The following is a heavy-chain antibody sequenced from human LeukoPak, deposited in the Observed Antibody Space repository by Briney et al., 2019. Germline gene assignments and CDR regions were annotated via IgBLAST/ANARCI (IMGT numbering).Heavy chain of an antibody. Sequence: SETLSLTCTVSGGSLSSGGNYWTWIRQHPGKDLEWIGYIYYSGSTNYNPSLKSRVTISIDTSKNQFSLKLSSVTAADTAVYYCARDSYTSGTGVGTDYWGQGTLVTVSS. D-gene: IGHD6-19*01. V-gene: IGHV4-31*03. CDR1: GGSLSSGGNY. CDR2: IYYSGST. J-gene: IGHJ4*02. CDR3: ARDSYTSGTGVGTDY.